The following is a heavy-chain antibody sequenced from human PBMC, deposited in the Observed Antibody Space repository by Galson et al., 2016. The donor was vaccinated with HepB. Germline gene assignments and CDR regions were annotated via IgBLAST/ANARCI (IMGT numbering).Heavy chain of an antibody. CDR3: VRDSSSWYPGDY. J-gene: IGHJ4*02. CDR1: GYTFTGYY. CDR2: NNSDGSDT. Sequence: SVKVSCKASGYTFTGYYIHWVRQAPGQGLEWMGWNNSDGSDTDYAQKFQGRVTMTRDTSMSKAEMVLSSLTSDDTAVYYCVRDSSSWYPGDYWGRGTLVTVSS. D-gene: IGHD6-13*01. V-gene: IGHV1-2*02.